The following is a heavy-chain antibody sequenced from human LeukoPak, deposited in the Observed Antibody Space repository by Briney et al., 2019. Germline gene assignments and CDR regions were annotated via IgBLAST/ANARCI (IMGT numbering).Heavy chain of an antibody. CDR3: ARVLGYSYPDALDI. V-gene: IGHV4-34*01. D-gene: IGHD5-18*01. Sequence: SETLSLTCAVYGGSFSDYYWSWIRQPPGKGLQWIGEINHSGSTNYNPSLKSRVTISVDTSKNQFSLKLNSVTAADTAVYYCARVLGYSYPDALDIWGQGTMVTVSS. CDR1: GGSFSDYY. J-gene: IGHJ3*02. CDR2: INHSGST.